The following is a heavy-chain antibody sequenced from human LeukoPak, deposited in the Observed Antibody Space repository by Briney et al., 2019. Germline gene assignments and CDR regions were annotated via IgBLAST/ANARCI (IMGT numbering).Heavy chain of an antibody. Sequence: SETLSLTCTVSGGSISSGNYYWSWIRQPAGKGLEWIGRIYSSGSTNYNPSLKSRVTISLDTSKNQFSLKLSSVTAADTAVYYCARGKKDIVLTVYAADLDYWGQGTLVTVSS. CDR1: GGSISSGNYY. V-gene: IGHV4-61*02. CDR3: ARGKKDIVLTVYAADLDY. J-gene: IGHJ4*02. CDR2: IYSSGST. D-gene: IGHD2-8*01.